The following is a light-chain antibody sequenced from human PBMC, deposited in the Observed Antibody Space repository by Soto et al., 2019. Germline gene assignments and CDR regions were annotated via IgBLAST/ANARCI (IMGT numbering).Light chain of an antibody. CDR2: DNN. CDR1: SSNIGRNT. J-gene: IGLJ1*01. Sequence: QSVLSQPPSASGTPGQRVAISCSGSSSNIGRNTVNWYQQPPGTAPKLLIYDNNRRPSGVPDRFSGSKSGTSASLAISGLQSEDEADYYCAAWDDSLTGLNVFGTGTKVTVL. CDR3: AAWDDSLTGLNV. V-gene: IGLV1-44*01.